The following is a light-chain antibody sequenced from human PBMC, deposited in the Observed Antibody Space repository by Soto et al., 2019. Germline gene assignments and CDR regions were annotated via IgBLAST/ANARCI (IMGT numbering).Light chain of an antibody. CDR2: EVS. Sequence: QSALTQPAPVSGSPGQSITISCTRTSSGLGGYNFVSWYQQHPGKAPKLMIYEVSNRPSGVSNRFSGSKSGNTASLTISGLQAEDEADYYCRSYISTTTLGFGTGTKVTVL. CDR3: RSYISTTTLG. CDR1: SSGLGGYNF. J-gene: IGLJ1*01. V-gene: IGLV2-14*01.